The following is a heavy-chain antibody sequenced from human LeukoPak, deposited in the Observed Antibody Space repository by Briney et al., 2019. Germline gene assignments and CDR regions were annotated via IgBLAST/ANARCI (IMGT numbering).Heavy chain of an antibody. Sequence: GESLRLSCAASGFTFSSYDMHWVRQATGKGLEWVSPIGSAGDTYYPGSVKGRFTISRENAKNSLYLQMTSLGAEDTAVYYCARATYGAGFYYYAMDVWGQGTTVTVSS. V-gene: IGHV3-13*04. CDR3: ARATYGAGFYYYAMDV. CDR2: IGSAGDT. CDR1: GFTFSSYD. D-gene: IGHD4-17*01. J-gene: IGHJ6*02.